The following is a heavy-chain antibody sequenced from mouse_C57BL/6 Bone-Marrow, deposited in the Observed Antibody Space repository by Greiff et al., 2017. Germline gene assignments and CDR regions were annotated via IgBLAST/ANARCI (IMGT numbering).Heavy chain of an antibody. CDR3: APHSSWFAY. CDR2: IDPEDGET. V-gene: IGHV14-2*01. Sequence: EVQLQQSGAELVKPGASVKLSCTASGFNIKDYYMHWVKQRTEPGLEWIGRIDPEDGETKYAPQFQGKATITADTSSNTAYLQLSSLTAEDTAVYYCAPHSSWFAYWGQGTLVTVSA. J-gene: IGHJ3*01. CDR1: GFNIKDYY.